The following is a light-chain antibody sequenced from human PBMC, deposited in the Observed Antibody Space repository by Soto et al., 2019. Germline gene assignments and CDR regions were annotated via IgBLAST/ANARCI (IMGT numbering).Light chain of an antibody. CDR2: KAS. Sequence: DVQLNQSASTLSGSIGERLTITCRASQSISSWLAWYQQKPGKAPKLLIYKASSLESGVPSRFSGSGSGTEFTLTISSLPPDDFATYYCQQYNSYWTFGQGTKVDIK. J-gene: IGKJ1*01. CDR3: QQYNSYWT. CDR1: QSISSW. V-gene: IGKV1-5*03.